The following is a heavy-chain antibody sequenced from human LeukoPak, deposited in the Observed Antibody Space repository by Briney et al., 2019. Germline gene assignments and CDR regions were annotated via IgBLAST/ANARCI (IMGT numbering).Heavy chain of an antibody. J-gene: IGHJ4*02. CDR1: GFTFSSYA. D-gene: IGHD6-19*01. Sequence: GGSLRLSCAASGFTFSSYAMHWVRQAPGKGLEWVAVISYDGSNKYYADSVKGRFTISRDNSKNTLYLQMNSLRAEDTAVYYCARDSSGWYYFDYWGQGTLVTVSS. V-gene: IGHV3-30*14. CDR3: ARDSSGWYYFDY. CDR2: ISYDGSNK.